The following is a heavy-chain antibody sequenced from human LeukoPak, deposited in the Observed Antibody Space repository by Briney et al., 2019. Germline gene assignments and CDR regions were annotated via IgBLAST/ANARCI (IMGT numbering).Heavy chain of an antibody. CDR2: ISISSSYI. J-gene: IGHJ4*02. V-gene: IGHV3-21*01. CDR1: GFTFRSCS. Sequence: PGGSLRLSCAASGFTFRSCSMNWVRQAPRKGLEWVSSISISSSYIYYADSVKGRFTISRDNAQNSLYLQMNSLRAEDTAVYYCARYQLGSYYFDYWGQGTLVTVSS. CDR3: ARYQLGSYYFDY. D-gene: IGHD2-2*01.